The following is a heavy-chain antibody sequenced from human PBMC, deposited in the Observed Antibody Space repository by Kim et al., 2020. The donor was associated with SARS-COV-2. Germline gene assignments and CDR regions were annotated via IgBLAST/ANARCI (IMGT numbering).Heavy chain of an antibody. CDR3: AKDRDYDFWSDYGMDV. V-gene: IGHV3-9*01. J-gene: IGHJ6*02. Sequence: SVKGRFTIARDNAKNSLYLQMNSLRAEDTALYYCAKDRDYDFWSDYGMDVWGQGTTVTVSS. D-gene: IGHD3-3*01.